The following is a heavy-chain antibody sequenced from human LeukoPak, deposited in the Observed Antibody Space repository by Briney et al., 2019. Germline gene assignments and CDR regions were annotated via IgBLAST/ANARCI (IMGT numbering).Heavy chain of an antibody. CDR1: GFTFSSRG. D-gene: IGHD7-27*01. CDR3: ARGVTHKWGYFDY. Sequence: GGSLRLSCAASGFTFSSRGMHRVRQAPGKGLEWVANIKQDGSEKYYVDSVKGRFTISRDNAKNSLYLQMNSLRAEDTAVYYCARGVTHKWGYFDYWGQGTLVTVSS. J-gene: IGHJ4*02. V-gene: IGHV3-7*04. CDR2: IKQDGSEK.